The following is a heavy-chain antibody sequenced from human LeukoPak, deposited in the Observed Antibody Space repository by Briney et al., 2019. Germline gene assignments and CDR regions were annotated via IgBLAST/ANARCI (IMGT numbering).Heavy chain of an antibody. CDR2: IYTSGST. Sequence: SQTLSLTCTVSGGSISSGSYYWSWIRQPAGKGLEWIGRIYTSGSTNNNPSLRSRVTISTDTSKNQFSLKVSSVTAADTAVYYCARETGTYYYYYYMDVWGKGTTVTVSS. J-gene: IGHJ6*03. CDR3: ARETGTYYYYYYMDV. D-gene: IGHD6-13*01. V-gene: IGHV4-61*02. CDR1: GGSISSGSYY.